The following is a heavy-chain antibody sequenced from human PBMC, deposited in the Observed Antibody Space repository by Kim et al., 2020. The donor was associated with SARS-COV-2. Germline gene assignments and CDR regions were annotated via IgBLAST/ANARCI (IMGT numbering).Heavy chain of an antibody. V-gene: IGHV4-34*01. D-gene: IGHD3-22*01. CDR3: ARVGPGYYDSSGYPTSNFDY. Sequence: SETLSLTCAVYGGSFSGYYWSWIRQPPGKGLEWIGEINHSGSTNYNPSLKSRVTISVDTSKNQFSLKLSSVTAADTAVYYCARVGPGYYDSSGYPTSNFDYWGQGTLVTVSS. J-gene: IGHJ4*02. CDR1: GGSFSGYY. CDR2: INHSGST.